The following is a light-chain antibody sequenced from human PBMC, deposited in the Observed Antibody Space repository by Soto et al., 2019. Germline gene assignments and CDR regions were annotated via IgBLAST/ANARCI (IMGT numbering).Light chain of an antibody. Sequence: ETLMTQSPTTLSVSPGERATLSCRASQSVGNNLAWYQQRPAQAPRLLIYGASTRATGIPARFSGSGSGTESTLTISSLQSEDFAIYYCQQYNKWPLFTFGPGTRVDI. CDR1: QSVGNN. CDR2: GAS. CDR3: QQYNKWPLFT. V-gene: IGKV3-15*01. J-gene: IGKJ3*01.